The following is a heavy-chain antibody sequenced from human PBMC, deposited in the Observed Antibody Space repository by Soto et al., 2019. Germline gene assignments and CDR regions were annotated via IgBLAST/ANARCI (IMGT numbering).Heavy chain of an antibody. CDR1: GYTFTSYY. J-gene: IGHJ4*02. CDR2: INPSGGST. D-gene: IGHD3-3*01. V-gene: IGHV1-46*03. Sequence: GASVKVSCKASGYTFTSYYMHWVRQAPGQGLERMGIINPSGGSTSYAQKFQGRVTMTRDTSTSTVYMELSSLRSEDTAVYYCARPRTIFGVVTITPGEFDYWGQGTLVTVSS. CDR3: ARPRTIFGVVTITPGEFDY.